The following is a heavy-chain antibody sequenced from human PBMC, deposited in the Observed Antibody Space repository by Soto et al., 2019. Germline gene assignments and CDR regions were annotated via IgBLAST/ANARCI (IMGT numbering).Heavy chain of an antibody. CDR3: ARLGRARLPHYSYYGMQV. J-gene: IGHJ6*02. CDR1: GYTFTSYG. CDR2: ISAYNGNT. V-gene: IGHV1-18*04. D-gene: IGHD5-18*01. Sequence: GASVKVSCKASGYTFTSYGISWVRQAPGQGLEWMGWISAYNGNTNYAQKLQGRVTMTTDTSTSTAYMELRSLRSDDTAVYYCARLGRARLPHYSYYGMQVWGQATTVTVSS.